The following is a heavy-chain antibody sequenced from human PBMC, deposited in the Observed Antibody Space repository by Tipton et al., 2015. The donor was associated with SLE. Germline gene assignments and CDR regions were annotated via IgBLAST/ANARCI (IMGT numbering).Heavy chain of an antibody. V-gene: IGHV1-3*01. CDR3: ASSRAVAAYDAFDI. D-gene: IGHD6-19*01. CDR2: INAANGNT. J-gene: IGHJ3*02. Sequence: QVQLVQSGAEVRKPGASVKVSCKASGYTFTSYAMHWVRQAPGQRLEWMGWINAANGNTKYSQKFQGRVTITRDTSASTAYMKLSSLRSEDTAVYYCASSRAVAAYDAFDIWGQGTMVTVSS. CDR1: GYTFTSYA.